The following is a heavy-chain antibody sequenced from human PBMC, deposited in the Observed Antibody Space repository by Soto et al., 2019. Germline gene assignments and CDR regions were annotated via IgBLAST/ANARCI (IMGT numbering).Heavy chain of an antibody. CDR2: INHSGST. Sequence: PSETLSLTCAVYGGSFSGYYWSWIRQPPGKGLEWIGEINHSGSTNYNPSLKSRVTISLDTSKNQFSLKLSSVTAADTAVYYCARGYGNNFDYWGQGTLVTVSS. V-gene: IGHV4-34*01. CDR3: ARGYGNNFDY. J-gene: IGHJ4*02. CDR1: GGSFSGYY. D-gene: IGHD3-10*01.